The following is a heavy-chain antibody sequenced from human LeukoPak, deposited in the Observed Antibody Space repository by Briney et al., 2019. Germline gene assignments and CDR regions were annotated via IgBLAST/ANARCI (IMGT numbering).Heavy chain of an antibody. CDR1: GGSISSSSYY. V-gene: IGHV4-39*02. Sequence: SETLSLTCTVSGGSISSSSYYWGWIRQPPGKGLEWIGSIYYSGSTYYNPSLKSRVTISVDTSKNQFSLKLSSVTAADTAVYYCARDSSGYYPLDYWGQGTLVTVSS. J-gene: IGHJ4*02. CDR3: ARDSSGYYPLDY. D-gene: IGHD3-22*01. CDR2: IYYSGST.